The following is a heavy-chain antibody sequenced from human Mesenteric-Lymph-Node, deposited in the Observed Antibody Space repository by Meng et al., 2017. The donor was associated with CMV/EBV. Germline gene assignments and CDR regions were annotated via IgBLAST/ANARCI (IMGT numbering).Heavy chain of an antibody. D-gene: IGHD6-19*01. CDR2: IIPIFGTA. J-gene: IGHJ4*02. V-gene: IGHV1-69*05. CDR1: GTFGSSA. Sequence: GTFGSSASSWMRQAPRQGLEWMGGIIPIFGTANYAQKFQGRVTITTDESTSTAYMELSSLRSEDTAVYYCARAPRRPGIAVAGDFDYWGQGTLVTVSS. CDR3: ARAPRRPGIAVAGDFDY.